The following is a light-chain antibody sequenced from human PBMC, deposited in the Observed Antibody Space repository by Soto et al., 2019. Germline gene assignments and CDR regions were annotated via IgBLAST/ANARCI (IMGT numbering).Light chain of an antibody. V-gene: IGKV1-13*02. CDR2: DAY. J-gene: IGKJ4*01. CDR3: LLFNTYPQA. CDR1: QGIGSA. Sequence: AIQLTQSPSSLSASIGDRVTITCRARQGIGSALAWYQQAPGKTPKLLIFDAYTLENGVPSRFSGSGSGTDFTLTISSLQPEDFATYYCLLFNTYPQAFGGGTKVEIK.